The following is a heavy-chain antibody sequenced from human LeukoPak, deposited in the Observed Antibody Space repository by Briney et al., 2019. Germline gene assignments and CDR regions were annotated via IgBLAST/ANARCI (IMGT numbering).Heavy chain of an antibody. D-gene: IGHD2-2*01. J-gene: IGHJ4*02. V-gene: IGHV3-48*03. Sequence: PGRAVRLSCEASGFTFSSYEMNWVRQAPGKGLEWVSYSSSSGTTIYYAESVKGRFTISRDNAKNSLHLQMNSLRAEDTAVYYCASQDVFRYHDYWGQGTLVTVSS. CDR1: GFTFSSYE. CDR3: ASQDVFRYHDY. CDR2: SSSSGTTI.